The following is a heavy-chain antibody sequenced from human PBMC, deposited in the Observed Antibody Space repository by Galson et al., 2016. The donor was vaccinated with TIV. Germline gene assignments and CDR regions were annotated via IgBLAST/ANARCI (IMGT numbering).Heavy chain of an antibody. Sequence: SLRLSCAASGFDFSGYYMSWVRQAPGKGLEWISYIGSSGSPIVYADSVKGRFTIARDNAKNPVYLQMNSLRVEGTAVYYCARERILLSAAVPRTNWFDPWGQGTLVTVSS. J-gene: IGHJ5*02. V-gene: IGHV3-11*01. CDR3: ARERILLSAAVPRTNWFDP. D-gene: IGHD2-2*01. CDR1: GFDFSGYY. CDR2: IGSSGSPI.